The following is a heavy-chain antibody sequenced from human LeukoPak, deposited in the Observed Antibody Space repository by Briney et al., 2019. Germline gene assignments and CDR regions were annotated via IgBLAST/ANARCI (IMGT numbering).Heavy chain of an antibody. CDR2: ISGSGGST. Sequence: SGGSLRLSCATSGFTFSSYAMSWVRQAPGKGLEWVSGISGSGGSTYYADSVKGRFTISRDNSKNTLYLQMNSLRAEDTAVYYCARVFWETVNTGYYSDFWGPGTLVTVSS. V-gene: IGHV3-23*01. D-gene: IGHD3-22*01. CDR1: GFTFSSYA. J-gene: IGHJ4*02. CDR3: ARVFWETVNTGYYSDF.